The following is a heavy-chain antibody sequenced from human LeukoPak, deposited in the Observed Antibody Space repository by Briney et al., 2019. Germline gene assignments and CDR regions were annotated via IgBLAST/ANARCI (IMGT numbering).Heavy chain of an antibody. Sequence: GGSLRLSCAASGFTFSNAWMSWVRQAPGKGLEWVGRIKSKTDGGTTDYAAPVKGRFTISRDDSKDTVYLQMDSLKTEDIAVYYCATEYYGAYNFWGQGALVTVSS. CDR2: IKSKTDGGTT. D-gene: IGHD4-17*01. CDR1: GFTFSNAW. J-gene: IGHJ4*02. CDR3: ATEYYGAYNF. V-gene: IGHV3-15*01.